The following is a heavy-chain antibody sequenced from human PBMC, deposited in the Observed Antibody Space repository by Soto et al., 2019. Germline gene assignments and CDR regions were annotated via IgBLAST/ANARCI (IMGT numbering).Heavy chain of an antibody. CDR1: GFTFKTFA. V-gene: IGHV3-23*01. D-gene: IGHD3-16*01. CDR3: AKVRPSLGGTGRGAMDV. Sequence: EVQLLESGGGLVQPGGSLRLSCAASGFTFKTFAMSWVRQAPGKGLEWVAAITGFGSTTYYADSLQGRFTVSRDNSNDALYRHMDSLRADDTAVYYCAKVRPSLGGTGRGAMDVWGQGTTVTVSS. CDR2: ITGFGSTT. J-gene: IGHJ6*02.